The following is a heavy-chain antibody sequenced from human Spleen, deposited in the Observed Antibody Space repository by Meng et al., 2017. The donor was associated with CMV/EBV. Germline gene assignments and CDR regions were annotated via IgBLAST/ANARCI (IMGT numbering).Heavy chain of an antibody. D-gene: IGHD6-19*01. CDR3: ASSRGRQWLLPSDYYYYYGMDV. J-gene: IGHJ6*02. Sequence: ASVKVSCKASGYTFTGYYMHWVRQAPGQGLEWMGWINPNSGGTNYAQKFQGRVTMTRDTSISTAYMELSSLRSEDTAVYYCASSRGRQWLLPSDYYYYYGMDVWGQGTTVTVSS. V-gene: IGHV1-2*02. CDR2: INPNSGGT. CDR1: GYTFTGYY.